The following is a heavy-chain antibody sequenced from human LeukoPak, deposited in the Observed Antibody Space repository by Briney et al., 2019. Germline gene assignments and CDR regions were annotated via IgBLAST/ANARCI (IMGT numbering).Heavy chain of an antibody. CDR1: GGTFSSYA. CDR2: IIPIFGTA. Sequence: ASVKVSCKASGGTFSSYAISWVRQAPGQGLEWMGGIIPIFGTANYAQKFQGRVTITADESTSTAYMELSSLRSEDTAVYYCARDSYYDFWSGYPNWFDPWGQGTLVTVSS. D-gene: IGHD3-3*01. J-gene: IGHJ5*02. CDR3: ARDSYYDFWSGYPNWFDP. V-gene: IGHV1-69*13.